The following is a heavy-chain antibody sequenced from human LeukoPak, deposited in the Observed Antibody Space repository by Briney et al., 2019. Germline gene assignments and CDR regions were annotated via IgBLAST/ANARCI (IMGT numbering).Heavy chain of an antibody. V-gene: IGHV3-30*03. CDR1: GFTFSTYG. CDR2: ISYDGSNK. D-gene: IGHD1-26*01. Sequence: QPGGSLRLSCAASGFTFSTYGMTWVRQAPGKGLEWVAVISYDGSNKYYADSVKGRFTISRDNSKNTLYLQMNSLRAEDTAVYYCAREWSGSYLRAVGTYYFDYWGQGTLVTVSS. CDR3: AREWSGSYLRAVGTYYFDY. J-gene: IGHJ4*02.